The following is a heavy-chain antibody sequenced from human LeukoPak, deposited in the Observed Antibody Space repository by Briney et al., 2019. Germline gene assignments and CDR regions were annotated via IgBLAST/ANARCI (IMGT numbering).Heavy chain of an antibody. CDR1: GFTFSRYA. D-gene: IGHD3-10*01. J-gene: IGHJ4*02. V-gene: IGHV3-23*01. Sequence: SGGSLRLSCAASGFTFSRYAMSWVRQAPGKGLEWVSSIGGSGGTTYYADSVQGRFTISRDNSKNMLYLQMNSLSAEDTAVYYCAKDLSWFGGSLATFGYWGQGTLVTVSS. CDR3: AKDLSWFGGSLATFGY. CDR2: IGGSGGTT.